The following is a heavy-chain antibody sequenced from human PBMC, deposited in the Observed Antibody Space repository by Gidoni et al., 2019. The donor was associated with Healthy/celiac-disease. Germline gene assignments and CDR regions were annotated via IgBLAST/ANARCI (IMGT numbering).Heavy chain of an antibody. CDR3: AKCPEDSSGWSDFDY. CDR2: ISGSGGST. CDR1: GSTFSSYA. J-gene: IGHJ4*02. V-gene: IGHV3-23*01. D-gene: IGHD6-19*01. Sequence: EVQLLESGGGLVQPGGSLRLSGAASGSTFSSYAMSWVRQAPGKGLEWVSAISGSGGSTYYADSVKGRFTISRDNSKNTLYLQMNSLRAEDTAVYYCAKCPEDSSGWSDFDYWGQGTLVTVSS.